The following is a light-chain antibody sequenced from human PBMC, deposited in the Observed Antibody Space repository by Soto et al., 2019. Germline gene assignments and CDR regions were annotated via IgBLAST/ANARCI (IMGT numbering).Light chain of an antibody. J-gene: IGLJ1*01. CDR1: SSNIGAGYD. Sequence: QSVLTQPPSVSGAPGQRVTISCTGSSSNIGAGYDVHWYQQLPGTAPKLLIYGNSNRPSGVPDRFSGSKSGTSASLAITGLQAEDEADYYCQSYDSSLSGSALYVFGPGTKVTVL. CDR3: QSYDSSLSGSALYV. V-gene: IGLV1-40*01. CDR2: GNS.